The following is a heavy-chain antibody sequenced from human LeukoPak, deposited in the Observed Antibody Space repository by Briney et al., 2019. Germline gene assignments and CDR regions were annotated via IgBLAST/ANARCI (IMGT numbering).Heavy chain of an antibody. CDR3: VRDFYSSSWYTYNWLDP. V-gene: IGHV3-23*01. D-gene: IGHD6-13*01. CDR1: GFTFSSYA. CDR2: ISGSGGST. J-gene: IGHJ5*02. Sequence: GGSLRLSCAASGFTFSSYAMSWVRQAPGKGLEWVSAISGSGGSTYYADSVKGRFTISRDNAKNTLYLQMNSLRAEDTAVYYCVRDFYSSSWYTYNWLDPWGQGTLVTVSS.